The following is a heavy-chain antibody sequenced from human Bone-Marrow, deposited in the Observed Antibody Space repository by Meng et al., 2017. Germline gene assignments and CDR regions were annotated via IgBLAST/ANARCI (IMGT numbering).Heavy chain of an antibody. CDR1: GFSFSNYG. CDR3: ARDASLTNNYYFYYGMDV. CDR2: IYFDGSNE. D-gene: IGHD1-14*01. J-gene: IGHJ6*02. V-gene: IGHV3-33*01. Sequence: GESLKISCAASGFSFSNYGMHWVRQAPGKGLEWVAVIYFDGSNEYYADSVKGRFTISRDISKNTLYLQMNSLRAEDTALYYCARDASLTNNYYFYYGMDVWGQGTTVTVSS.